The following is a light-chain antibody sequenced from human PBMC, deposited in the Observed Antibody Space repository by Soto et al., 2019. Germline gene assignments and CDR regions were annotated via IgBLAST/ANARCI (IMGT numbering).Light chain of an antibody. CDR2: EVS. CDR3: SSYTTSSTLV. Sequence: QSALTQPASVSGSPGQSITISCTGTSSDVGAYGYVSWYQQHPGKAPKLMIYEVSYRPSGVSNRFSGSKSGNAASLTISGLQAVDEADYYCSSYTTSSTLVFGGGTKLTVL. V-gene: IGLV2-14*01. CDR1: SSDVGAYGY. J-gene: IGLJ2*01.